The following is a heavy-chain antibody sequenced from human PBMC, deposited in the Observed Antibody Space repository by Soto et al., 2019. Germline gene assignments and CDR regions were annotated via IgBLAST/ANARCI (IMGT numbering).Heavy chain of an antibody. CDR2: VNHSGST. V-gene: IGHV4-34*01. CDR1: GGSFTGYY. D-gene: IGHD2-2*01. Sequence: QVQLQQWGAGLLKPSETLSLTCAVHGGSFTGYYWSWIRQPPGKGLEWIGEVNHSGSTKYNPSLESRVTISVDTSKNQFSLRLTSVTVADTAVYYCARGESVVVPATPPRYYSYYRDVGGVGTTVAVSS. CDR3: ARGESVVVPATPPRYYSYYRDV. J-gene: IGHJ6*03.